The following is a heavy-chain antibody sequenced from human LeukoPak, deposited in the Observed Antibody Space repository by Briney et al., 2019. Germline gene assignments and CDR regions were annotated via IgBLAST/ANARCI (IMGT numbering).Heavy chain of an antibody. CDR2: INPSGGST. Sequence: ASVKVSCKASGYTFTSYYMHWVRQAPGQGLEWMGIINPSGGSTSYAQKFQGRVTMTRDASTSTVYMELSSLRSEDTAVYYCATADDYVWGSLSKRAFDIWGQGTMVTVSS. V-gene: IGHV1-46*01. CDR3: ATADDYVWGSLSKRAFDI. J-gene: IGHJ3*02. D-gene: IGHD3-16*01. CDR1: GYTFTSYY.